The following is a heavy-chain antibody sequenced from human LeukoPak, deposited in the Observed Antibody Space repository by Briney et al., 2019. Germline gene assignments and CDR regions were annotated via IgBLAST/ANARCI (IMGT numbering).Heavy chain of an antibody. Sequence: GGSLRLSCAASEFTFSSYGMHWVRQAPGKGLEWVAVISYDGSNKYYADSVKGRFTISRDNSKNTLYLQMNSLRAEDTAVYYCAKDFSTTVTTGGFDYWGQGTLVTVSS. CDR1: EFTFSSYG. J-gene: IGHJ4*02. V-gene: IGHV3-30*18. CDR3: AKDFSTTVTTGGFDY. CDR2: ISYDGSNK. D-gene: IGHD4-17*01.